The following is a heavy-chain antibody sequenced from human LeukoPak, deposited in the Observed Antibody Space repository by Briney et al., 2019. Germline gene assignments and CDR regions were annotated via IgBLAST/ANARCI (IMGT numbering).Heavy chain of an antibody. CDR3: ARDSGSYSGLETELEY. CDR1: GFTLSSYS. J-gene: IGHJ4*02. CDR2: ISSSSDFI. Sequence: GGSLRLSCAASGFTLSSYSMNWVRQAPGKGLEWVSSISSSSDFIYYADSVKGRFTISRDNAKNSLYLQMNSLRAEDTAVYYCARDSGSYSGLETELEYWGQGTLVTVSS. D-gene: IGHD1-26*01. V-gene: IGHV3-21*01.